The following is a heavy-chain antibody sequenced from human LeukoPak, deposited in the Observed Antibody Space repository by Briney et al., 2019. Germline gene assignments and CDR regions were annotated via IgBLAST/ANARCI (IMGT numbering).Heavy chain of an antibody. CDR2: IYSGGTT. J-gene: IGHJ3*02. CDR1: GFIVSSNY. D-gene: IGHD4-17*01. Sequence: GGSLRLSCAASGFIVSSNYMSWVRRAPGKGLEWVSVIYSGGTTYYADSVKGRFTISRDNSNNTLYLQMNSLRAEDTAVYYCARGPVTRFEIWGQGTTVTVSS. V-gene: IGHV3-53*01. CDR3: ARGPVTRFEI.